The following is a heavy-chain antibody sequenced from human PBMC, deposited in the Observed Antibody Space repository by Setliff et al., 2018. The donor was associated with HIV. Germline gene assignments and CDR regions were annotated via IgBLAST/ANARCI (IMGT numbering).Heavy chain of an antibody. J-gene: IGHJ4*02. CDR2: INPNGGYT. Sequence: ASVKVSCKASGYIFTDYYIHWVRQAPGQGLEWMGWINPNGGYTNYAQKFLGRVTMTQDTSFTTAYLELSRLGSDDTAVYYCASPNVGCSGGTCYSGSAFDYWGQGSQVTVSS. CDR1: GYIFTDYY. V-gene: IGHV1-2*02. CDR3: ASPNVGCSGGTCYSGSAFDY. D-gene: IGHD2-15*01.